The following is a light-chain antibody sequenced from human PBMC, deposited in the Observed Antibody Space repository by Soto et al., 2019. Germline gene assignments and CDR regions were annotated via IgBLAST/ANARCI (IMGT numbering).Light chain of an antibody. CDR1: SSDVGGYNY. CDR2: DVS. CDR3: SSYTSSSTLVV. Sequence: QSVLTQPASVSGSPGQSITISCTGTSSDVGGYNYVSWYQQHPVKAPKLMIYDVSNRPSGVSNRFSGSKSGNTASLTISGLQAEDEADYSCSSYTSSSTLVVFGGGTKLTVL. J-gene: IGLJ2*01. V-gene: IGLV2-14*01.